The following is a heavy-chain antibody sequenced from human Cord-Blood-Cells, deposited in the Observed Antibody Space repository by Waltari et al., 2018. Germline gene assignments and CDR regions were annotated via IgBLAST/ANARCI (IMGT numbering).Heavy chain of an antibody. CDR3: ARTAARLAFDI. V-gene: IGHV4-39*01. J-gene: IGHJ3*02. CDR1: GGSISSSSYY. D-gene: IGHD6-6*01. Sequence: QLQLPESGPGLVKPSETLSLTCTVSGGSISSSSYYWGWIRQPPGKGLEWIGSIYYSGRTYYNPSLKSQVTISVDTSKNQFTLERSFVTAADTAVYYGARTAARLAFDIWGQGTMVTVSS. CDR2: IYYSGRT.